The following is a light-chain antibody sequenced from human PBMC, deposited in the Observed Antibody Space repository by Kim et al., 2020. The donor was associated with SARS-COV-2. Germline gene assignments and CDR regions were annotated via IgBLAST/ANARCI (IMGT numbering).Light chain of an antibody. CDR2: GKN. CDR3: NSRDNSGNHWV. J-gene: IGLJ3*02. V-gene: IGLV3-19*01. Sequence: ALGQTVRITCQGDSPRSYYASWYQQKPGQAPVLVIYGKNNRPSGIPDRFSGSSSGNTASLTITGAQAEDEADYYCNSRDNSGNHWVFGGGTQLTVL. CDR1: SPRSYY.